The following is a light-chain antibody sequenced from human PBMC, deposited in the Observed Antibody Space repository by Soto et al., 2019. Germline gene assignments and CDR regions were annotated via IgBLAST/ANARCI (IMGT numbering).Light chain of an antibody. V-gene: IGKV1-39*01. Sequence: DIQMTQSPSSLSASVGDRVTITSRASQSISSYLNWYQQKPGKAPKILIYAASSLQSGVPSRFSGSGSGTDCTLTISSLQPEDFSTYYCQQYYTYPQTFGQGTKVDIK. CDR1: QSISSY. CDR2: AAS. CDR3: QQYYTYPQT. J-gene: IGKJ2*01.